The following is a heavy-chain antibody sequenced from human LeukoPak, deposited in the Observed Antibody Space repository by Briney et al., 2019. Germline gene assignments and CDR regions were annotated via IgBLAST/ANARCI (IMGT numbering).Heavy chain of an antibody. Sequence: ASVKVSCKASGGTFSSYAISWVRQAPGQGLEWMGGIIPIFGTANYAQKFQGRVTITTDESTSTAYMELSSLRSEDTAVYYCARRVREGSSNYYYYYMDVWGKGTTVTVSS. V-gene: IGHV1-69*05. J-gene: IGHJ6*03. CDR2: IIPIFGTA. CDR3: ARRVREGSSNYYYYYMDV. CDR1: GGTFSSYA. D-gene: IGHD6-6*01.